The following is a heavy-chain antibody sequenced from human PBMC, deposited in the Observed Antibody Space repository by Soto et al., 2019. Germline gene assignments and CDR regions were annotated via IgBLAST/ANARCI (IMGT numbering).Heavy chain of an antibody. CDR1: GGSISSSSYY. D-gene: IGHD3-9*01. Sequence: SETLSLTCTVSGGSISSSSYYWGWIRQPPGKGLEWIGSIYYSGSTYYNPSLKSRVTISVDTSKNHFSLKLSSVTAADTAVYYCARHPFADYDILTGYVDYWGQGTLVTVSS. V-gene: IGHV4-39*01. CDR3: ARHPFADYDILTGYVDY. J-gene: IGHJ4*02. CDR2: IYYSGST.